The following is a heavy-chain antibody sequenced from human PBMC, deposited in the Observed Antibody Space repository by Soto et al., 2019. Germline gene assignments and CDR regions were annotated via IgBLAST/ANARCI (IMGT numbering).Heavy chain of an antibody. CDR2: IYSDGTT. D-gene: IGHD2-15*01. J-gene: IGHJ4*02. V-gene: IGHV3-53*01. CDR3: ARGRASHSDFDY. Sequence: EVQLVESGEAWFRPGGSLELPWEASGLTVITNFLPWAGRPQGGGLEWVSLIYSDGTTYYADSVKGRFTISRDDLKNTVFLQMNSLRAEDTAVYYCARGRASHSDFDYWGQGTLVTVSS. CDR1: GLTVITNF.